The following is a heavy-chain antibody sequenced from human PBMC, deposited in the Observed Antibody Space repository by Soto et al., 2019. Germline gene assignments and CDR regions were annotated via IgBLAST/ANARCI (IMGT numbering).Heavy chain of an antibody. D-gene: IGHD3-3*01. V-gene: IGHV3-23*01. CDR1: GFTFSSYA. CDR2: ISGSGGST. J-gene: IGHJ4*02. Sequence: EVQLLEFGGGLVQPGGSLRLSCAASGFTFSSYAMSWVRQAPGKGLEWVSAISGSGGSTYYADSVKGRFTISRDNSKNTLYLQMNSLRAEDTAVYYCANYVGFLEWLPTNYYFDYWGQGTLVTVSS. CDR3: ANYVGFLEWLPTNYYFDY.